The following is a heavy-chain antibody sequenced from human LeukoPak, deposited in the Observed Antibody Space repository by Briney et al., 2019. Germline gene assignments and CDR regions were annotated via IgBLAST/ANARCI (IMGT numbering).Heavy chain of an antibody. V-gene: IGHV3-48*03. J-gene: IGHJ4*02. CDR2: ISSSGSTI. Sequence: GGSLRLSCAASGFTFSSYEMNWVRQAPGKGLEWVSYISSSGSTIYYADSVKGRFTISRDNSKNTLYLQMNSLRAEDTAVYYCAKVGVVAATLPFRWGQGTLVTVSS. D-gene: IGHD2-15*01. CDR3: AKVGVVAATLPFR. CDR1: GFTFSSYE.